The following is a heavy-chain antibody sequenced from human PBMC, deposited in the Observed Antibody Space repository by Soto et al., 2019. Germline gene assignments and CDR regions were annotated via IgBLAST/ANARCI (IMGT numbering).Heavy chain of an antibody. CDR1: GFTFSSYG. V-gene: IGHV3-33*01. D-gene: IGHD3-3*01. J-gene: IGHJ6*02. Sequence: GGSLRLSCAASGFTFSSYGMHWVRQAPGKGLEWVAVIWYDGSNKYYGDSVKGRFTISRDNSKNTLYLQMNSLRAEDTAVYYCARDQRDYDFWSGQIYYYGMDVWGQGTAVTVSS. CDR2: IWYDGSNK. CDR3: ARDQRDYDFWSGQIYYYGMDV.